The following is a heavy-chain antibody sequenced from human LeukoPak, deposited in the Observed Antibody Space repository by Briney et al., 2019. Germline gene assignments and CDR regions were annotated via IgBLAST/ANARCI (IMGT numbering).Heavy chain of an antibody. D-gene: IGHD3-10*01. CDR3: ARGPLGSSGSYSYYYYGMDV. Sequence: SVKVSCKASGGTFSSYAFSWVRQAPGQGLEWMGGIIPIFGTANYAQKFQGRVTITADKSTSTAYMELSSLRSEDTAVYYCARGPLGSSGSYSYYYYGMDVWGKGTTVTVSS. CDR2: IIPIFGTA. J-gene: IGHJ6*04. CDR1: GGTFSSYA. V-gene: IGHV1-69*06.